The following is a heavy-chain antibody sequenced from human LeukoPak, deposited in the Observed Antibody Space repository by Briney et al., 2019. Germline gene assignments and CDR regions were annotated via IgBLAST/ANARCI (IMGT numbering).Heavy chain of an antibody. CDR2: IYHSGST. Sequence: SGTLSLTCAVSGGSISSSNWWSWVRQPPGKGLEWIGEIYHSGSTNYNPSLKSRVTISVDTSKNQLSLKLSSVTAADTAVYYCAREGGGRYYVSRATPCYFDLWGRGTLVTVSS. J-gene: IGHJ2*01. CDR3: AREGGGRYYVSRATPCYFDL. CDR1: GGSISSSNW. V-gene: IGHV4-4*02. D-gene: IGHD3-22*01.